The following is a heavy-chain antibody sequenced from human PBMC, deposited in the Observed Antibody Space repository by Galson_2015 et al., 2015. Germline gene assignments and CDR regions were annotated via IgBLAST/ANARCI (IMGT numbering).Heavy chain of an antibody. Sequence: LRLSCAASGFTFSTHAMHWIRQPPGKGLEWIGYIYSSGSTNYNPSLKSRVSITVDTNKKQLSLNLSSVTAADTAVYYCSGVFLSSPECWRRGALATVSS. J-gene: IGHJ2*01. CDR1: GFTFSTHA. V-gene: IGHV4-59*11. CDR2: IYSSGST. D-gene: IGHD5/OR15-5a*01. CDR3: SGVFLSSPEC.